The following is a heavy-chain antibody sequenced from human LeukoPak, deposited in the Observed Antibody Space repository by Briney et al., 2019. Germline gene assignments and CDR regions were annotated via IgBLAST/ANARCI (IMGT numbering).Heavy chain of an antibody. J-gene: IGHJ3*02. CDR1: GFTFSSYA. CDR2: ISYDGSNK. V-gene: IGHV3-30*04. Sequence: GGSLRLSCAASGFTFSSYAMHWVRQAPGKGLEWVAVISYDGSNKYYADSVKGRFTISRDNSKNTLYLQMNSLRAEDTAVYYCARASDILTGYFDRRWAFDIWGQGTMVTVSS. CDR3: ARASDILTGYFDRRWAFDI. D-gene: IGHD3-9*01.